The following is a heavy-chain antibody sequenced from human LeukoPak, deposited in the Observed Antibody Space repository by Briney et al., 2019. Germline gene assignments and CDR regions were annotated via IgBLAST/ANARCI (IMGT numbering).Heavy chain of an antibody. CDR3: ARETYYGSGSYSPIGVYFDN. Sequence: SVKVSCKASGGTFSSYAISWVRQAPGQGLEWMGGIIPIFGTANYAQKFQGRVTITADESTSTAYMELSSLRSEDTAVYYCARETYYGSGSYSPIGVYFDNWGQGTLVTVSS. D-gene: IGHD3-10*01. V-gene: IGHV1-69*01. J-gene: IGHJ4*02. CDR1: GGTFSSYA. CDR2: IIPIFGTA.